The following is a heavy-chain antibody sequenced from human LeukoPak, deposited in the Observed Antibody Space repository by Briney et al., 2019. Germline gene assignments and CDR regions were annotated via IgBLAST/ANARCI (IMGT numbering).Heavy chain of an antibody. D-gene: IGHD1-26*01. J-gene: IGHJ4*02. Sequence: PSGTLSLTCSVSIESTSGNYWSGVRQAPGKGLEWIGEISRFGITNYHPSLKSRVTMSLDRSKNQFSLELTSVTAADSGVYYCARELLGAPTPGAYWGQGTLVTVSS. CDR1: IESTSGNY. V-gene: IGHV4-4*02. CDR2: ISRFGIT. CDR3: ARELLGAPTPGAY.